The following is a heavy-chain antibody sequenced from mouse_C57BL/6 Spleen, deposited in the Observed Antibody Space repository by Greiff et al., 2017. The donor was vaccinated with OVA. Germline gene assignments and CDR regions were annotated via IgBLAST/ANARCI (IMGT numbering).Heavy chain of an antibody. CDR1: GYSITSGYY. CDR2: ISYDGSN. CDR3: ARGALIYYGSSPYVDV. Sequence: EVKLVESGPGLVKPSQSLSLTCSVTGYSITSGYYWNWIRQFPGNKLEWMGYISYDGSNNYNPSLKNRISITRDTSKNQFFLKLNSVTTEDTATYYCARGALIYYGSSPYVDVWGTGTTVTVSS. J-gene: IGHJ1*03. D-gene: IGHD1-1*01. V-gene: IGHV3-6*01.